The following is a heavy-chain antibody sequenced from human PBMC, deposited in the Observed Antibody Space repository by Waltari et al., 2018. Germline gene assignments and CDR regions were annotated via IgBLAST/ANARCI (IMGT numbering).Heavy chain of an antibody. Sequence: EVQLVESGGGLLQPGGSLSLSCAASGFTFSHYWMPRVRQPPGKGLVWVSRINPDGSSTSYADSVKGRFTISRDNAKNTLYMQMNSLRAEDTAVYYCTTDLTGYSDYWGQGTLVTVSS. CDR1: GFTFSHYW. CDR3: TTDLTGYSDY. D-gene: IGHD3-9*01. V-gene: IGHV3-74*01. CDR2: INPDGSST. J-gene: IGHJ4*02.